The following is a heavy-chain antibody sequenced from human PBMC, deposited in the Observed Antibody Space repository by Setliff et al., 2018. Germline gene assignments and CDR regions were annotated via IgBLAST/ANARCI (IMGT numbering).Heavy chain of an antibody. CDR3: ARLALTGYDSSGYYYALEYYYYMDV. D-gene: IGHD3-22*01. J-gene: IGHJ6*03. V-gene: IGHV3-48*01. Sequence: PGGSLRLSCAASGITFRNYGMNWVRQAPGKGLEWLSYISSSSSTIYYADSVKGRFTISRDNANQSLYLQMNSLRAEDTAVYYCARLALTGYDSSGYYYALEYYYYMDVWGKGTTVTVSS. CDR1: GITFRNYG. CDR2: ISSSSSTI.